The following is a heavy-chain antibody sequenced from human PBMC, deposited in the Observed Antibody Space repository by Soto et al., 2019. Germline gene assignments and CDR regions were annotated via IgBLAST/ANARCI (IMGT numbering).Heavy chain of an antibody. CDR3: ARGAVLWFGELFGRGHYYYGMDV. V-gene: IGHV4-34*01. CDR1: CGSFSCYY. CDR2: INHSGST. J-gene: IGHJ6*02. D-gene: IGHD3-10*01. Sequence: LSEALSLTFAVYCGSFSCYYWSCIRQPPGKGLEWIGEINHSGSTNYNPSLKSRVTISVDTSKNQFSLKLSSVTAADTAVYYCARGAVLWFGELFGRGHYYYGMDVWGQGTTVTVSS.